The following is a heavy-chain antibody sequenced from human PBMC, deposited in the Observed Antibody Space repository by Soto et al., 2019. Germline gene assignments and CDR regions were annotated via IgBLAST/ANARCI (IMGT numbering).Heavy chain of an antibody. CDR1: GFDFRSYG. CDR2: ASYDGSET. V-gene: IGHV3-30*03. Sequence: GGSLRLSCAASGFDFRSYGIHWVRQAPGRGLEWVAAASYDGSETYYADSAKGRFTASKEISKNTVFLQMNALRHEDTALYFCVRDSGWPILNFDSWGQGTLVTVSS. D-gene: IGHD3-10*01. CDR3: VRDSGWPILNFDS. J-gene: IGHJ4*02.